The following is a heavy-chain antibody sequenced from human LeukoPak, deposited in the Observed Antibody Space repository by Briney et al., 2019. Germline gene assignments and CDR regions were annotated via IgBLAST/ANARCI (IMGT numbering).Heavy chain of an antibody. V-gene: IGHV4-59*08. D-gene: IGHD6-19*01. CDR3: ARQWGSSGWYAY. Sequence: SETLSLTCTVSGGSISSYYWNWIRQPPGKGLEWIGDIYYSGSTNYNPSLKSRVTISLDTSKNQFSLKLSSVTAADTAVYYCARQWGSSGWYAYWGQGTLVTVSS. J-gene: IGHJ4*02. CDR1: GGSISSYY. CDR2: IYYSGST.